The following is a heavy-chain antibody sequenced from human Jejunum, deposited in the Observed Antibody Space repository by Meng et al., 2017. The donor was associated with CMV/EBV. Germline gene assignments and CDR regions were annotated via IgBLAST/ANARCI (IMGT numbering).Heavy chain of an antibody. V-gene: IGHV3-23*01. D-gene: IGHD1-26*01. CDR2: ISGNGGNT. Sequence: AASGFTVSSYAMIWVRQAPGKGLEWVSAISGNGGNTYYADSVKGRFTISRDNSKNTLYLQINSLRAEDTAVYYCAKSPGWELPFDYWGQGTLVTVSS. CDR1: GFTVSSYA. J-gene: IGHJ4*02. CDR3: AKSPGWELPFDY.